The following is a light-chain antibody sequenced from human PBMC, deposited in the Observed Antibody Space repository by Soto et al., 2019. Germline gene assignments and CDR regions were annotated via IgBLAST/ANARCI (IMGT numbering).Light chain of an antibody. CDR3: QQYNNWPLT. J-gene: IGKJ4*01. CDR1: QSVSST. Sequence: EIVMAQSPATLSVSPGERATLSCSASQSVSSTLAWYQQKPGQAPWLLIYGASTRATGVPARFSGSGSGTEFTLTISSLQSEEFAVYYCQQYNNWPLTFGGGTKVEI. V-gene: IGKV3-15*01. CDR2: GAS.